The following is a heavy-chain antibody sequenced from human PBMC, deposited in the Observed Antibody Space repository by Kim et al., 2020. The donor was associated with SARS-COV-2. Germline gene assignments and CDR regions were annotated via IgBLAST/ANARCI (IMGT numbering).Heavy chain of an antibody. CDR1: GFTFSDYY. CDR3: ARDLGSWPYYYYGMDV. Sequence: GGSLRLSCAASGFTFSDYYMSWIRQAPGKGLEWVSYISSSGSTIYYADSVKGRFTISRDNAKNSLYLQMNSLRAEDTAVYYCARDLGSWPYYYYGMDVWGQGTTVTVSS. J-gene: IGHJ6*02. CDR2: ISSSGSTI. D-gene: IGHD6-13*01. V-gene: IGHV3-11*04.